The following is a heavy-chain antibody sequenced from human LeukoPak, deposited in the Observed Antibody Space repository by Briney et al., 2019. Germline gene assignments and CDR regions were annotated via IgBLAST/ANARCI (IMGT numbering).Heavy chain of an antibody. CDR3: ARLEADSTSWYVNY. D-gene: IGHD6-13*01. V-gene: IGHV4-59*08. Sequence: SETLSLTCTVSGGSIRSYYWSWIRQPPGKGLEWIGYIYYSGSTNYNPSLKSRVTISVDTSKNQFSLKLSFVTAADAAVYYCARLEADSTSWYVNYWGQGTLVTVSS. CDR2: IYYSGST. J-gene: IGHJ4*02. CDR1: GGSIRSYY.